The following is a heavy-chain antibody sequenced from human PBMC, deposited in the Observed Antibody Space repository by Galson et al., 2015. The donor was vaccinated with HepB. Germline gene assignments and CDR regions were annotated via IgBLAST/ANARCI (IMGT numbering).Heavy chain of an antibody. D-gene: IGHD3-22*01. CDR2: INPSGGST. V-gene: IGHV1-46*03. Sequence: SVKVSCKASGYTFTSYYMHWVRQAPGQGLEWMGIINPSGGSTSYAQKFQGRVTMTRDTSTSTVYMELSSLRSEDTAVYYCARFSPRYYDSSGYYNTHLDYWGQGTLVTVSS. CDR3: ARFSPRYYDSSGYYNTHLDY. J-gene: IGHJ4*02. CDR1: GYTFTSYY.